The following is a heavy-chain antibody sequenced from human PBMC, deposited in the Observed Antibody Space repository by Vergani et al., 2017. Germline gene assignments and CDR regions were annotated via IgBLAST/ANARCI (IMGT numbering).Heavy chain of an antibody. CDR1: GFTFTSYW. D-gene: IGHD1-1*01. CDR3: AREVLERRKGGWFDP. Sequence: EVQLAESGGGLVQPGGSLRLSCAASGFTFTSYWMSWVRQAPGKGLEWVANIKQDGSEKYCVDSVKGRFTISRDNAKNSLYLQMNSLRVEDTAVYYCAREVLERRKGGWFDPWGQGTLVTVSS. CDR2: IKQDGSEK. J-gene: IGHJ5*02. V-gene: IGHV3-7*01.